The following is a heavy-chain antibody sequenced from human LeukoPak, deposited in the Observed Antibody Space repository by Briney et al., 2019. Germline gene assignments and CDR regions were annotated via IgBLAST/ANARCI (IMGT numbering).Heavy chain of an antibody. CDR3: ARLQSSCYYTYDY. V-gene: IGHV5-51*01. D-gene: IGHD1-26*01. CDR1: GYSFTTYW. CDR2: IYPGDSDT. J-gene: IGHJ4*02. Sequence: GESLKISCKASGYSFTTYWIGWVRQMPGKGLEWMGIIYPGDSDTRYSPSFQGQVSISADKSISTAYLQWSSLKASDTAMYYCARLQSSCYYTYDYWGQGTLVTVSS.